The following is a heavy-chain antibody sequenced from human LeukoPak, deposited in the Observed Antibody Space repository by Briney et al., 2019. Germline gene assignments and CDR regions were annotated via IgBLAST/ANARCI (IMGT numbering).Heavy chain of an antibody. D-gene: IGHD1-1*01. V-gene: IGHV3-23*01. CDR2: IGRAGDGT. CDR1: GSTLSSYD. CDR3: ATWNYVYY. Sequence: GGSLRLSCAAAGSTLSSYDMNWVRQAPGKGLEWVSRIGRAGDGTFYADSVKGRFTISRDNSRNTLYLQMNSLRAEDTAVYYCATWNYVYYWGQGTLVTVSS. J-gene: IGHJ4*02.